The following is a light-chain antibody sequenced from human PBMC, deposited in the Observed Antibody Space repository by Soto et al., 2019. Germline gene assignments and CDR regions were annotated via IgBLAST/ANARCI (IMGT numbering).Light chain of an antibody. Sequence: EIPLTQSPSSLAASVGDRLTLTCRASRNVSIYLNWYQHKPGKGPTLLIHATSNLQIGVPSRFSGSGSGTEFTFTISSLEPEDFGTYYCQQSYKMPSFGQGTRLVIK. J-gene: IGKJ5*01. CDR2: ATS. V-gene: IGKV1-39*01. CDR3: QQSYKMPS. CDR1: RNVSIY.